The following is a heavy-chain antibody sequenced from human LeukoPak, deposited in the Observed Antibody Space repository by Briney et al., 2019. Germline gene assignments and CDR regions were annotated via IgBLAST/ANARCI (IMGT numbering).Heavy chain of an antibody. V-gene: IGHV1-18*01. CDR3: ASLYSSGWYGAFDI. D-gene: IGHD6-19*01. CDR1: GYTFTSYG. Sequence: ASVKVSCKASGYTFTSYGISWVRQAPGQGLEWMGRISAYNGNTNYAQRLQGRVTMTTDTSTSTASMELRSLRSDDTAVYYCASLYSSGWYGAFDIWGQGTMVTVSS. CDR2: ISAYNGNT. J-gene: IGHJ3*02.